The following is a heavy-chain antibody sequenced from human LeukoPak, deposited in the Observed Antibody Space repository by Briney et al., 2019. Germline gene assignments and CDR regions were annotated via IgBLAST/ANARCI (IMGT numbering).Heavy chain of an antibody. CDR2: IYTRGST. D-gene: IGHD3-10*01. V-gene: IGHV4-61*02. CDR3: APILWFGEQLYPP. CDR1: GGSISSGSYY. Sequence: SQTLSLTCTVSGGSISSGSYYWSWIRQPAGKGLEWIGRIYTRGSTNYNPSLKSRVTISVDTSKNQFSLKLSSVTAADTAVYYCAPILWFGEQLYPPWGQGTLVTVSS. J-gene: IGHJ5*02.